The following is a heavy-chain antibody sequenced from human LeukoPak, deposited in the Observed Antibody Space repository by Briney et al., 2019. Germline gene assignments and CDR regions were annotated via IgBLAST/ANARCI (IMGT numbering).Heavy chain of an antibody. Sequence: SETLSLTCTVSGGSISSYYWSWIRQPPGKGLEWIGYIYYSGSTNYNPSLKSRVTISVDTSKNQFSLKLSPATAADTAVYYCARETGYCSGGSSYQEVSYDYWGQGTLVTVSS. D-gene: IGHD2-15*01. V-gene: IGHV4-59*01. J-gene: IGHJ4*02. CDR2: IYYSGST. CDR3: ARETGYCSGGSSYQEVSYDY. CDR1: GGSISSYY.